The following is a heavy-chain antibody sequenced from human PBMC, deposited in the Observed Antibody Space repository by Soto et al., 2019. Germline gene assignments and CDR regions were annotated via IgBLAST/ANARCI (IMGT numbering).Heavy chain of an antibody. CDR1: GFTFSSYW. J-gene: IGHJ5*02. Sequence: GGSLRLSCAASGFTFSSYWMSWVRQAPGKGLEWVADINQDGSEKSSVDSVKGRFTISRDNAKNSLYLQMSSLRAEDTAVYYCAREPHKVDCSGDSCFENARYNFFDPWGQGTLVTVSS. CDR2: INQDGSEK. V-gene: IGHV3-7*01. CDR3: AREPHKVDCSGDSCFENARYNFFDP. D-gene: IGHD2-15*01.